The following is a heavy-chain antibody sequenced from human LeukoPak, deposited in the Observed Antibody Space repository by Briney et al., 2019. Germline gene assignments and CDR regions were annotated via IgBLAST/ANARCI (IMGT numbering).Heavy chain of an antibody. CDR1: GGTFSSYA. V-gene: IGHV1-69*04. Sequence: SVKVSCKASGGTFSSYAISWVRQAPGQGLEWMGRIIPILGIVNYAQKFQGRVTITADKSTSTAYMELSSLRSEDTAVYYCARGPSPGIVVVITSYWGQGTLVTVSS. CDR3: ARGPSPGIVVVITSY. CDR2: IIPILGIV. J-gene: IGHJ4*02. D-gene: IGHD3-22*01.